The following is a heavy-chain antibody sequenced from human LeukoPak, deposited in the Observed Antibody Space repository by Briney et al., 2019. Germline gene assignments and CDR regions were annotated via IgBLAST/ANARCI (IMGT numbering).Heavy chain of an antibody. CDR1: GGSFSGYY. CDR3: ARARGAPDY. V-gene: IGHV4-34*01. CDR2: INHSGST. Sequence: SETLSLTCAVYGGSFSGYYWSWIRQPPGKGLVWIGEINHSGSTNYNPSLKSRVTISVDTSKNQFSLKLSSVTAADTAVYYCARARGAPDYWGQGTLVTVSS. J-gene: IGHJ4*02. D-gene: IGHD1-26*01.